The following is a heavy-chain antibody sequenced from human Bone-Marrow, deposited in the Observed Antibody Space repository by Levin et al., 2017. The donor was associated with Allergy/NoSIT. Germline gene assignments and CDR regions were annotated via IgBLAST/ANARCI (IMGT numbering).Heavy chain of an antibody. D-gene: IGHD4-17*01. Sequence: PSETLSLTCAVYGGSFSAFYWSWIRQSPGEGLAWIGEIDHSGRTNYNPSLKSRVTISVDTSKNQFSLNLSSVTAADTAVYYCARRRVSVTTTFRGWFDPWGQGILVSVSS. CDR2: IDHSGRT. CDR3: ARRRVSVTTTFRGWFDP. V-gene: IGHV4-34*01. CDR1: GGSFSAFY. J-gene: IGHJ5*02.